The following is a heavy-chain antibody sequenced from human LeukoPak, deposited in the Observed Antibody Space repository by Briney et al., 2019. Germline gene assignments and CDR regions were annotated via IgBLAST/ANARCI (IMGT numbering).Heavy chain of an antibody. J-gene: IGHJ4*02. CDR3: ARDSGYYDSSGYYLGYFDY. Sequence: PSETLSLTCTVSGGSISSYYWSWIRQPPGKGLEWIGYIYYSGSTNYNPSLKSRVTISVDTSKNQFSLKLSSVTAADTAVYYCARDSGYYDSSGYYLGYFDYWGQGTLVTVSS. D-gene: IGHD3-22*01. CDR1: GGSISSYY. CDR2: IYYSGST. V-gene: IGHV4-59*01.